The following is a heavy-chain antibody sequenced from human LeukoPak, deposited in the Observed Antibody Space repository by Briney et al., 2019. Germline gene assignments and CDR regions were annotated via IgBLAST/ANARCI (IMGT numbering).Heavy chain of an antibody. J-gene: IGHJ4*02. V-gene: IGHV3-23*01. CDR3: AKAENCGGDCAQFDY. CDR2: SGSGGST. Sequence: SGSGGSTYYADSVKGRFTISRDNSKNTLYLQMNSLRAEDTAVYYCAKAENCGGDCAQFDYWGQGTLVTVSS. D-gene: IGHD2-21*02.